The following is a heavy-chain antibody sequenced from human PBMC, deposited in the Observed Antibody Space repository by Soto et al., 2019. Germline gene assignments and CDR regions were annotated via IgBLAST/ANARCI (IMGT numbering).Heavy chain of an antibody. Sequence: QVHLVESGGGVVQPAKSLRLSCAASGFTFRTYGMHWVRQAPGKGLEWVAVISFDGTKTSYADSVKGRFTISRDNSKTTVYLQMDSLRPDDTAVYYCARPAGAYGSRWVNWFDPWGQGTLVTVSS. CDR3: ARPAGAYGSRWVNWFDP. CDR2: ISFDGTKT. D-gene: IGHD2-15*01. CDR1: GFTFRTYG. V-gene: IGHV3-30*03. J-gene: IGHJ5*02.